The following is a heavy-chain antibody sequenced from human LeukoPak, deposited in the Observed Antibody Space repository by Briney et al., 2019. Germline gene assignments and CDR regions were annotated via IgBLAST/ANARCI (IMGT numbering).Heavy chain of an antibody. J-gene: IGHJ6*02. D-gene: IGHD5-24*01. CDR1: GFTFSDYY. CDR2: ISGSGGST. V-gene: IGHV3-23*01. Sequence: QSGGSLRLSCAASGFTFSDYYMSWIRQAPGKGLEWVSAISGSGGSTYYADSVKGRFTISRDNSKNTLYLQMNSLRAEDTAVYYCAKGDGYTVYHGMDVWGQGTTVTVSS. CDR3: AKGDGYTVYHGMDV.